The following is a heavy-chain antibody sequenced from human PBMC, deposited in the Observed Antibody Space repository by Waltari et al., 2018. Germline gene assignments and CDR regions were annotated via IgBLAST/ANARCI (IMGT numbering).Heavy chain of an antibody. CDR2: IIPIFGTA. CDR3: ARGTPYGPVAEYFQH. V-gene: IGHV1-69*01. CDR1: GGTFSSYA. J-gene: IGHJ1*01. Sequence: QVQLVQSGAEVKKPGSSVKVSCKASGGTFSSYAISWVRQAPGQGLEWMGGIIPIFGTATYAQKFQGRVTITADESTSTAYMELSSLISEDTAVYYCARGTPYGPVAEYFQHWGQGTLVTVSS. D-gene: IGHD3-10*01.